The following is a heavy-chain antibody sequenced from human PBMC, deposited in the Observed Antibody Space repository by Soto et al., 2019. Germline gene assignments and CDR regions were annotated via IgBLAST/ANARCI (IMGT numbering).Heavy chain of an antibody. CDR3: ARAGILLWFGAPVGRGIPPRGLFDP. D-gene: IGHD3-10*01. J-gene: IGHJ5*02. CDR1: GGSISSGGYY. Sequence: SETLSLTCTVSGGSISSGGYYWSWIRQHPGKGLEWIGYIYYSGSTYYNPSLKSRVTISVDTSKNQFSLKLSSVTAADTAVYYCARAGILLWFGAPVGRGIPPRGLFDPWGQGTLVTVSS. V-gene: IGHV4-31*03. CDR2: IYYSGST.